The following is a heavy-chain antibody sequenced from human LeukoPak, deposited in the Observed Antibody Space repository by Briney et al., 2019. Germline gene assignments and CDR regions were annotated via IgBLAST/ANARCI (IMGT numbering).Heavy chain of an antibody. CDR2: VSLDGANK. D-gene: IGHD3-10*01. J-gene: IGHJ4*02. V-gene: IGHV3-33*05. Sequence: GRSLRLSCAASGFSFSDYAMHWVRQAPGKGLEWVAIVSLDGANKYYADSVKGRFTVSRGNSENTLYLQMNSLRAEDTAIYYCAKDYYSGSGTPRGYFFDHWGQGSLVAVSS. CDR1: GFSFSDYA. CDR3: AKDYYSGSGTPRGYFFDH.